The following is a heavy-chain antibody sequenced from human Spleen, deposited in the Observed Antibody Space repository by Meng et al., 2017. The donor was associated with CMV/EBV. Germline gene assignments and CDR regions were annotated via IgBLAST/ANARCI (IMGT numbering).Heavy chain of an antibody. CDR1: GFPLSFHSYE. CDR2: ISSGGSTI. CDR3: ARRFSSSGLY. J-gene: IGHJ4*02. D-gene: IGHD6-6*01. Sequence: GESLKISCEASGFPLSFHSYEMNWVRQAPGKGLEWLSYISSGGSTIYYADSVNGRFTISRDNAKNSLYLQMNSLRVDDTAIYYCARRFSSSGLYWGQGTLVTVSS. V-gene: IGHV3-48*03.